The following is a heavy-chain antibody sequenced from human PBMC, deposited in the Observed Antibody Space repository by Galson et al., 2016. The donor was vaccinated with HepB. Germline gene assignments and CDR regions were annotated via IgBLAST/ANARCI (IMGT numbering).Heavy chain of an antibody. J-gene: IGHJ5*02. CDR3: TRWGGSHVRGFDT. V-gene: IGHV4-59*01. CDR1: GDSLSPVY. Sequence: LSLTCSVSGDSLSPVYWSWIRQPPRKGLEWIGYIYYVGTTNYNPSLTSRVTISVDTSKNQLSLRLRSLTAADTAVYYCTRWGGSHVRGFDTWGRGVPVTVSS. D-gene: IGHD1-26*01. CDR2: IYYVGTT.